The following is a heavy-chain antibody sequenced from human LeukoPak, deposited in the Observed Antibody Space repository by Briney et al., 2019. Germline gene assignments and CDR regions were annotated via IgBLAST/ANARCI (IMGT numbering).Heavy chain of an antibody. Sequence: PGGSLRLSCAASGSTFSSYSTNWVRQAPGKGLEWVSSISSSSSHIYYADSVKRRFTISRDNAKHSLYLQMNSLRAEDTAVYYCARDSIVVVPAAMFQYYYYYMDVWGEGSTVTVCS. CDR3: ARDSIVVVPAAMFQYYYYYMDV. J-gene: IGHJ6*03. CDR2: ISSSSSHI. V-gene: IGHV3-21*01. CDR1: GSTFSSYS. D-gene: IGHD2-2*01.